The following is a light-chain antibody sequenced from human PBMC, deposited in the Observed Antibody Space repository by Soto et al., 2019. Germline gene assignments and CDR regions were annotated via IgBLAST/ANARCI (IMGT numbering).Light chain of an antibody. CDR3: QQYYSSPPT. CDR2: GTT. CDR1: QTVSSNY. V-gene: IGKV3-20*01. Sequence: EIVLTQSPGTVSLSPGETVTLSCRASQTVSSNYLAWYQQKPGQAPRLLIYGTTSRATGVPDRFSGGGSGTAFTLTISRLEPEDFAVYNCQQYYSSPPTFGGGTKVEIK. J-gene: IGKJ4*01.